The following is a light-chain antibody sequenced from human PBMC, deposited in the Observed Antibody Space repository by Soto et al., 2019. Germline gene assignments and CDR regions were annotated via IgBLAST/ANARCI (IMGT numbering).Light chain of an antibody. V-gene: IGLV2-23*02. J-gene: IGLJ1*01. CDR3: SSYAGAITFYV. CDR2: EVN. CDR1: SSDVGTYTL. Sequence: PLTQPASVSVSPGQSITISCTGTSSDVGTYTLVSWYQQHPGKAPKLVIYEVNKRPAGVSKRFSGSKSGDTASLTISGLQAEDEADYYCSSYAGAITFYVFGTGTKVTVL.